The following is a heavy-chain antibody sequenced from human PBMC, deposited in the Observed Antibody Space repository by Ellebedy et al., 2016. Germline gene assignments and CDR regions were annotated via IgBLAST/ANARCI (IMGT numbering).Heavy chain of an antibody. V-gene: IGHV3-30*03. Sequence: GGSLRLSXAASGFTFSSYGMHWVRQAPGKGLEWVAVISYDGSNKYYADSVKGRFTISRDNSKNTLYLQMNSLRAEDTAVYYCAREYMVRGVISYWGQGTLVTVSS. J-gene: IGHJ4*02. CDR1: GFTFSSYG. CDR3: AREYMVRGVISY. CDR2: ISYDGSNK. D-gene: IGHD3-10*01.